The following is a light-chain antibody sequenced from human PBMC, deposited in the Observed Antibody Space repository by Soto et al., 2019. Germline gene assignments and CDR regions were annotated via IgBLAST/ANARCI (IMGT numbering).Light chain of an antibody. J-gene: IGKJ2*01. CDR3: QQTYTPPFT. CDR1: QTITFY. CDR2: GAN. Sequence: DIQMTQSPSSLSASVGDTVAITCRASQTITFYLNWYQQEPGKPPKLLIYGANTLQGGVPSRFSAGGSGTDFTLTINNLEPEDFATYDGQQTYTPPFTFGQGTKLQIK. V-gene: IGKV1-39*01.